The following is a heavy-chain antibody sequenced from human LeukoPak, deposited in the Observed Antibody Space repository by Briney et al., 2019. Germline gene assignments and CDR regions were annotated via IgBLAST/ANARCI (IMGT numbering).Heavy chain of an antibody. J-gene: IGHJ4*02. Sequence: SGGSLRLSCAASGFTFSSYEMSWVRQAPGKGLEWVSAISGSGGSTYYADSVKGRFTISRDNSKNTLYLQMNSLRAEDTAVYYCAITYGDYRGGFDYWGQGTLVTVSS. CDR2: ISGSGGST. D-gene: IGHD4-17*01. CDR1: GFTFSSYE. V-gene: IGHV3-23*01. CDR3: AITYGDYRGGFDY.